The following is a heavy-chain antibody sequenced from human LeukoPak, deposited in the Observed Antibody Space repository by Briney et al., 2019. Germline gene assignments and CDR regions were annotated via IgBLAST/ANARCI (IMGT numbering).Heavy chain of an antibody. CDR2: INPSGGST. V-gene: IGHV1-46*01. J-gene: IGHJ5*02. D-gene: IGHD2-2*01. CDR3: ARDAAPDIVVVPAAAWFDP. Sequence: ASVKVSCKASGYTFTSYYMHWVRQAPGQGLEWMGIINPSGGSTSYAQKFQGSVTMTRDTSTSTVYMELSSLRSEDTAVYYCARDAAPDIVVVPAAAWFDPWGQGTLVTVSS. CDR1: GYTFTSYY.